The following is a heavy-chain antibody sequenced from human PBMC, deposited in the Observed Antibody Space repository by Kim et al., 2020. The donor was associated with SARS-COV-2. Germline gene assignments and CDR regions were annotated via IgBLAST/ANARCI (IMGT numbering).Heavy chain of an antibody. CDR2: IKSKTDGGTT. V-gene: IGHV3-15*01. CDR1: GFTFSNAW. CDR3: TTDKSGGSYYFKDAFDI. Sequence: GGSLRLSCAVSGFTFSNAWMSWVRQAPGKGLEWVGRIKSKTDGGTTDYAAPVKGRFTISRDDSKNTLYLQMNSLKIEDTVVYYCTTDKSGGSYYFKDAFDIWDKGTMVTVSS. D-gene: IGHD1-26*01. J-gene: IGHJ3*02.